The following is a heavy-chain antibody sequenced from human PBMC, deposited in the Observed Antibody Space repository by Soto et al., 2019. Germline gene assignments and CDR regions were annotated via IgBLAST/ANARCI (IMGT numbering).Heavy chain of an antibody. CDR1: GAFIRGYY. J-gene: IGHJ5*01. CDR3: ARESTVAGTDNWFDS. V-gene: IGHV4-4*07. D-gene: IGHD6-13*01. CDR2: IYTSGST. Sequence: SEPLSLTCTVSGAFIRGYYWSWIRQPAGKGLEWIGRIYTSGSTKYSPSLKSRATMSVDTSKKQFSLKLNSVTAADTAVYYCARESTVAGTDNWFDSWGQGTLVTVPQ.